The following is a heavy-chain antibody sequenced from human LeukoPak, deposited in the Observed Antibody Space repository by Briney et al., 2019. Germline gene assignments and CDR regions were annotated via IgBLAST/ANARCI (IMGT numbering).Heavy chain of an antibody. V-gene: IGHV3-7*01. Sequence: GGSLRLSCAASGFTFSSYSMSWVRQAPGKGLEWVANIKQDGSEKNYVGSVKGRFTIARDNAKNSLYLQMNSLRAEDTAVYYCARDPPYYDILTGYYNTGKFDYWGQGTLVTVSS. CDR1: GFTFSSYS. CDR2: IKQDGSEK. J-gene: IGHJ4*02. D-gene: IGHD3-9*01. CDR3: ARDPPYYDILTGYYNTGKFDY.